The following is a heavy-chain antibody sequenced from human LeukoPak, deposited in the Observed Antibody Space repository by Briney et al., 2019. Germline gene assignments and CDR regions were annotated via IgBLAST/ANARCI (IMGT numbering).Heavy chain of an antibody. V-gene: IGHV3-23*01. D-gene: IGHD2-21*02. CDR2: FSGSYGTT. CDR3: AKNKGDWGDFDC. CDR1: GFTFSSYA. Sequence: PGGFLRLSCAASGFTFSSYAMSWVRQAPGKGLEWVSTFSGSYGTTYYADSVKGRFTISRDNSKNTLYLQMNSLRAEDTAIYYCAKNKGDWGDFDCWGQGTLVTVSS. J-gene: IGHJ4*02.